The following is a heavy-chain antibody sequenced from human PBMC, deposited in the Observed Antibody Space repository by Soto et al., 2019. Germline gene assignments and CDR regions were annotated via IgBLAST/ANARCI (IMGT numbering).Heavy chain of an antibody. CDR1: GFTFSSYA. CDR3: ARDDSTFDAFDI. Sequence: QVQLVESGGGVVQPGRSLRLSCAASGFTFSSYAMHWVRQAPGKGLECVAVISYDGSNKYYAESMKGRFTISRDNSKNTLYLQMNSLRAEDTAVYYCARDDSTFDAFDIWGQGTMVTVSS. D-gene: IGHD2-21*01. J-gene: IGHJ3*02. V-gene: IGHV3-30-3*01. CDR2: ISYDGSNK.